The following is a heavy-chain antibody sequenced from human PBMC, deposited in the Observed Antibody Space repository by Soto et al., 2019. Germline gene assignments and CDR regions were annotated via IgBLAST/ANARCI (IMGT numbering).Heavy chain of an antibody. Sequence: QVQLVQSGAEVKKPGASVKVSCKASGYTFTSYGISWVRQAPGQGLEWMGWISAYNGNTNCAQKLQGRVTMTTATSPSTAYMELRSLRSDDTAVYSGARLYSSSSYYYYYYGMDVGGQETTVTVSS. CDR3: ARLYSSSSYYYYYYGMDV. CDR2: ISAYNGNT. CDR1: GYTFTSYG. J-gene: IGHJ6*01. D-gene: IGHD6-6*01. V-gene: IGHV1-18*01.